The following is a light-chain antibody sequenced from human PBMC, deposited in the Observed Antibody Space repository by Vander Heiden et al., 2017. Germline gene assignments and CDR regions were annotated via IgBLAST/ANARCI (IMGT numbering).Light chain of an antibody. CDR1: QDISNY. V-gene: IGKV1-33*01. CDR3: QQDYNLPHT. Sequence: DTQMTQPPSSLSASAGDRVTITCQASQDISNYLNWYQQKPGKAPKLLIYDASNLETGVPSRFSGSGSGTDFTFTISSLHPEDLATYYCQQDYNLPHTFGGGTKLEIK. CDR2: DAS. J-gene: IGKJ4*01.